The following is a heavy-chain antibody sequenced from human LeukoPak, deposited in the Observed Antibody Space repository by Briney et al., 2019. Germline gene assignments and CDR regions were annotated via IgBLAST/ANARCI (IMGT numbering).Heavy chain of an antibody. Sequence: PGGSLRLSCAASGFTFSSYTMTWVRQAPGKWLEWVSISYSGTYTYYADSVKGRFTISRDNSKNTLYLQMNSLRTEDTAVYYCTLTSIRPLTSSWFDDALDIWGLGTMVTVS. V-gene: IGHV3-66*01. J-gene: IGHJ3*02. CDR1: GFTFSSYT. CDR3: TLTSIRPLTSSWFDDALDI. D-gene: IGHD6-13*01. CDR2: SYSGTYT.